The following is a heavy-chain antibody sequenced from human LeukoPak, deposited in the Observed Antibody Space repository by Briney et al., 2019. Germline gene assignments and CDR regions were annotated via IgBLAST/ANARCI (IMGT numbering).Heavy chain of an antibody. CDR1: GYTFTSYG. CDR3: ATNGEYCSSTSCWDWFDP. Sequence: ASVKVSCKASGYTFTSYGISWVRQAPGQGLEWMGWISAYNGNTNYAQKLQGRVTMTTDTSTSTAYMELRSLRSDDTAVYYCATNGEYCSSTSCWDWFDPWGQGTLVTVSS. J-gene: IGHJ5*02. CDR2: ISAYNGNT. V-gene: IGHV1-18*01. D-gene: IGHD2-2*01.